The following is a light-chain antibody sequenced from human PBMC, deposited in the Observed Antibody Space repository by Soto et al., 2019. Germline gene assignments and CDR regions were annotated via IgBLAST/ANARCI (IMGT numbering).Light chain of an antibody. CDR3: SSYTTSSTLA. CDR1: SSDIGSSNS. V-gene: IGLV2-14*01. J-gene: IGLJ3*02. CDR2: DVS. Sequence: QSALTQPASVSGSPGQSITLSCTGTSSDIGSSNSVSWYQQHPGKAPKLMIYDVSDRPSGVSNRFSGSKSGNTASLTISGLQAEDEADYYCSSYTTSSTLAFGGGTKLTVL.